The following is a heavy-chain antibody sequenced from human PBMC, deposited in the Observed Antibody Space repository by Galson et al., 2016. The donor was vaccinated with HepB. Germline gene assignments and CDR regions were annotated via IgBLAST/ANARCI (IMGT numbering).Heavy chain of an antibody. J-gene: IGHJ5*02. V-gene: IGHV2-5*02. Sequence: PALVTPPQTLTLTCTFSGFSLRDSGEGVGWIRQPPGKALEWVALIFWDDNERYSPSLKTRLTITKDTSKNQVVLTMTNMDPVDTATYYCAHRPRGRNWFDPWGQGTLVTVSS. CDR1: GFSLRDSGEG. D-gene: IGHD2/OR15-2a*01. CDR2: IFWDDNE. CDR3: AHRPRGRNWFDP.